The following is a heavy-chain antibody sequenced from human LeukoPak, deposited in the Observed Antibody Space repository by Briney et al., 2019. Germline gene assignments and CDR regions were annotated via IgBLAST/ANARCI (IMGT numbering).Heavy chain of an antibody. V-gene: IGHV3-66*01. CDR2: VYSGGTT. D-gene: IGHD3-3*01. CDR1: GFTVSTNC. J-gene: IGHJ6*03. Sequence: GGSLRLSCAASGFTVSTNCMSWVRQAPGKGLEWVSLVYSGGTTYHADSVKGRFTISRDDSKNTVYLQMNSLRAEDTAVYYCARDRSITIFGVVIPYYYMDVWGKGTTVTVSS. CDR3: ARDRSITIFGVVIPYYYMDV.